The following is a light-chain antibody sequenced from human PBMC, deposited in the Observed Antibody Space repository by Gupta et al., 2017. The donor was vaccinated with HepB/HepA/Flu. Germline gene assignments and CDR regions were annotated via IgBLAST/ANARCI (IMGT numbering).Light chain of an antibody. Sequence: EIVLTPSPATLSLSPGEKATLSCRASQSVNSYLAWYQQKPGQAPRLLIYDASNRATGIPARFSGSGSGTDFTLTISSLEPEDFAVYYCQERSNWLTFGGGTKVEIK. V-gene: IGKV3-11*01. J-gene: IGKJ4*01. CDR2: DAS. CDR3: QERSNWLT. CDR1: QSVNSY.